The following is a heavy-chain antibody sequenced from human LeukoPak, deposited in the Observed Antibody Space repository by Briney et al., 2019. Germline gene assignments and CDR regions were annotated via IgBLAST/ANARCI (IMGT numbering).Heavy chain of an antibody. Sequence: GGSLRLSCAASGFTFSSYAMSWVRQAPGKGLEWVSAISGSGGSTYYADSVKGRFTISRDNSKNTLYLQMNSLRAEDTAVYYCAKDADIVVMVAADFDYWGQGTLVTVSS. J-gene: IGHJ4*02. CDR3: AKDADIVVMVAADFDY. V-gene: IGHV3-23*01. CDR1: GFTFSSYA. D-gene: IGHD2-15*01. CDR2: ISGSGGST.